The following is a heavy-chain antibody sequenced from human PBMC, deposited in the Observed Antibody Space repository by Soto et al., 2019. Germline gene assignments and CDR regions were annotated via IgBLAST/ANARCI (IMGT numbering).Heavy chain of an antibody. J-gene: IGHJ4*02. V-gene: IGHV3-30*04. CDR2: ISYDGSNK. CDR3: AKALLRGEYDDSSGYLMSYFDY. D-gene: IGHD3-22*01. Sequence: GGSLRLSCAASGFTFSSYAMHWVRQAPGKGLEWVAVISYDGSNKYYADSVKGRFTISRDNSKNTLYLQMNSLRAEDAAVYYCAKALLRGEYDDSSGYLMSYFDYWGQGTLVTVSS. CDR1: GFTFSSYA.